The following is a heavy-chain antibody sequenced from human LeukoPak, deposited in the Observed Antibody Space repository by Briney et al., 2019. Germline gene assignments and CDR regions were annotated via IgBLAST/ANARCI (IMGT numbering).Heavy chain of an antibody. D-gene: IGHD5-24*01. J-gene: IGHJ4*02. V-gene: IGHV3-30-3*01. CDR3: ARVEMATTSFDY. CDR1: GFTFSNYA. CDR2: ISYDGSNK. Sequence: GGSLRLSCAASGFTFSNYAMHWVRQAPGKGLEWVAVISYDGSNKYYADSVKGRFTISRDNSKNTLYLQMNSLRAEDTAVYYCARVEMATTSFDYWGQGTLVTVSS.